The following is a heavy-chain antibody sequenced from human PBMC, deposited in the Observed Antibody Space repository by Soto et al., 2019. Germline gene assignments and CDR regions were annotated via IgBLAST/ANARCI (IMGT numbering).Heavy chain of an antibody. CDR2: IYYSGGT. CDR1: GGSISSSSYY. D-gene: IGHD5-12*01. Sequence: SETLSLTCTVSGGSISSSSYYWGWIRQPPGKGLEWIGSIYYSGGTYYNPSLKSRVTISVDTSKNQFSLKLSSVTAADTAVYYCASLERLHGDSGYEGGFDYWGQGTLVTVSS. CDR3: ASLERLHGDSGYEGGFDY. J-gene: IGHJ4*02. V-gene: IGHV4-39*01.